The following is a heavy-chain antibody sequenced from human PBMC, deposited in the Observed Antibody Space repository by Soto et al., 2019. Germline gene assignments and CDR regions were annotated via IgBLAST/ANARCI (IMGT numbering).Heavy chain of an antibody. CDR1: GYRNTIDG. Sequence: GALVKGACKASGYRNTIDGSSWGRQAKRQGLEWMGWISAYNGNTNYAQKLQGRVTMTTDTSTSTAYMELRSLRSDDTAVYYCARVYDSSGYYYPWLDYWGQGALVTVSS. CDR2: ISAYNGNT. J-gene: IGHJ4*02. CDR3: ARVYDSSGYYYPWLDY. V-gene: IGHV1-18*01. D-gene: IGHD3-22*01.